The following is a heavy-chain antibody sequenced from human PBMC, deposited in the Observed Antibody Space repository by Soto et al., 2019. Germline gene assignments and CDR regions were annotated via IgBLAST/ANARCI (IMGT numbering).Heavy chain of an antibody. CDR2: INHSGST. V-gene: IGHV4-34*01. D-gene: IGHD6-19*01. Sequence: SETLSLTCAVYGGSFSGYHWSWIRQPPGKGLEWIGEINHSGSTNYNPSLKSRVTISVDTSKNQFSLKLSSVTAADTAVYYCARGHRGIAVARYFDYWGQGTLVTVSS. CDR3: ARGHRGIAVARYFDY. J-gene: IGHJ4*02. CDR1: GGSFSGYH.